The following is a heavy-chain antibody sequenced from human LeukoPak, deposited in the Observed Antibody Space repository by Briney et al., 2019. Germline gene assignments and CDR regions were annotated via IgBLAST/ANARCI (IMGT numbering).Heavy chain of an antibody. V-gene: IGHV4-34*01. CDR3: ARGSKFDGYCSGGACYSAYFDH. CDR2: INQRGST. Sequence: SETLSLTCAVYGDSFSGFFWSWLRQPPGKRLEWIVEINQRGSTIYSTSLKTRATLSVNTSKQQISLRLTSVSAADTATYYCARGSKFDGYCSGGACYSAYFDHWGQGTPVTVTA. CDR1: GDSFSGFF. J-gene: IGHJ4*02. D-gene: IGHD2-15*01.